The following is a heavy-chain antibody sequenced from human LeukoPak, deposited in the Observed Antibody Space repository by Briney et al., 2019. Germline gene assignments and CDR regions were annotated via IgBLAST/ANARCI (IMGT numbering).Heavy chain of an antibody. J-gene: IGHJ6*03. V-gene: IGHV3-48*03. CDR3: ARVPVRSVTSRYYYYMDV. Sequence: GGSLRLSCAASGFTFSSYEMNWVRQAPGKGREWVSYISSSGSTIYYADSVKGRFTISRDNAKNSLYLQMNSLRAEDTAVYYCARVPVRSVTSRYYYYMDVWGKGTTVTVSS. CDR1: GFTFSSYE. CDR2: ISSSGSTI. D-gene: IGHD3-10*02.